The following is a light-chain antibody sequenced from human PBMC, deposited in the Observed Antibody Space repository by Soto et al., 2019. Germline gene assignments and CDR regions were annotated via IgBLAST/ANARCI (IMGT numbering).Light chain of an antibody. CDR1: QSISGW. CDR2: KAS. CDR3: QQYNSFIWT. V-gene: IGKV1-5*03. J-gene: IGKJ1*01. Sequence: DIQMTQSPSTLSASVGDRVTIICRASQSISGWLAWYQQKAGKAPKLLISKASNLDSGVPSRFSGSGSGTEFNLTISSLQPEDFATYYCQQYNSFIWTFGQGTKVDIK.